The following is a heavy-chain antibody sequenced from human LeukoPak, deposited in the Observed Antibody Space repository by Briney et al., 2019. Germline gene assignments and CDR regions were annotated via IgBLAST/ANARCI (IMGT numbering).Heavy chain of an antibody. Sequence: SVKVSCKASGGTFSSYAISWVRQTPGQGLEWMGGIIPIFATANYAQKFQGRVTITADESTSTAYMELSSLRSEDTAVYYCAREQTGYCSGGSCYYYYGMDVWGQGTTVTVSS. D-gene: IGHD2-15*01. CDR2: IIPIFATA. CDR1: GGTFSSYA. CDR3: AREQTGYCSGGSCYYYYGMDV. V-gene: IGHV1-69*13. J-gene: IGHJ6*02.